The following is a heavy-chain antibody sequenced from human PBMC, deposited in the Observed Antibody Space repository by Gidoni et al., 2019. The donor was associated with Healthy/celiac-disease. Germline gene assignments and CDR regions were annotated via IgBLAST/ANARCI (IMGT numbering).Heavy chain of an antibody. CDR1: GFTFSSYA. D-gene: IGHD3-16*01. J-gene: IGHJ4*02. V-gene: IGHV3-64D*06. CDR2: ISSNGGST. Sequence: EVQLVESGGGLVQPGGSLRLSCCASGFTFSSYAMHWVRQAPGKGLEYVSAISSNGGSTYYADSVKGRFTISRDNSKNTLYLQMSSLRAEDTAVYYCVKVMITFGGVTIASPFDYWGQGTLVTVSS. CDR3: VKVMITFGGVTIASPFDY.